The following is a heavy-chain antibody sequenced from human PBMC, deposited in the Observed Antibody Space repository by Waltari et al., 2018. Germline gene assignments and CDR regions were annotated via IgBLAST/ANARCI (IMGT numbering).Heavy chain of an antibody. J-gene: IGHJ5*02. CDR2: IYTSGST. CDR1: RGSFRRYY. CDR3: ARAIVVVPAAYNWFDP. D-gene: IGHD2-2*01. Sequence: QVQLQESGPGLVKPSATLSLTCPFPRGSFRRYYWSWPRQPAGKGLEWIGRIYTSGSTNDNPAIKSRVTMSVDTSKNQFSLKLSSGTAADTAVYYCARAIVVVPAAYNWFDPWGQGTLVTVSS. V-gene: IGHV4-4*07.